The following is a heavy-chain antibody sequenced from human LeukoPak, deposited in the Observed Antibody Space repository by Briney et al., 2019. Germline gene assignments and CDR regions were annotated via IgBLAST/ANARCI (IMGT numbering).Heavy chain of an antibody. CDR2: INHSGST. D-gene: IGHD4-17*01. Sequence: PSETLSLTCAVYGGSFSGYYWSWIRQPPGKGLEWIGEINHSGSTNYNPSLKSRVTISVDTSKNQFSLKLSSVTAADTAVYYCARGHKPTVTTIDFDYWGQGTLVTVSS. J-gene: IGHJ4*02. CDR3: ARGHKPTVTTIDFDY. CDR1: GGSFSGYY. V-gene: IGHV4-34*01.